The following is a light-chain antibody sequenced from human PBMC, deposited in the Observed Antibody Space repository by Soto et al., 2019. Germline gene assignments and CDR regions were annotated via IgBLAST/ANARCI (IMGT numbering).Light chain of an antibody. CDR3: QQSYSSPPP. CDR2: AAS. CDR1: QSISNH. J-gene: IGKJ1*01. V-gene: IGKV1-39*01. Sequence: DIQMTQSPSSLSASVEDRVIITCRASQSISNHLNWYQQKPGKAPKLLIFAASSLQSGAASRFSGSRSGPDFSLSIGSLQPEDFATYYCQQSYSSPPPFGQGTNVDVK.